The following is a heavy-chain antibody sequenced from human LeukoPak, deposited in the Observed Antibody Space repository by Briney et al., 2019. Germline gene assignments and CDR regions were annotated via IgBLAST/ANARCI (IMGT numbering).Heavy chain of an antibody. V-gene: IGHV4-31*03. CDR2: IYYSGNT. D-gene: IGHD3-22*01. J-gene: IGHJ4*02. Sequence: PSETLSLTCTVSGGSISSGGHYWSWIRQHPGKGLEWIGNIYYSGNTYYNPSSKSRITISVDTSKNQSSLKLSSVTAANTAVYYCARADYLDSSGYFGKFEYWGQGTLVTVSS. CDR3: ARADYLDSSGYFGKFEY. CDR1: GGSISSGGHY.